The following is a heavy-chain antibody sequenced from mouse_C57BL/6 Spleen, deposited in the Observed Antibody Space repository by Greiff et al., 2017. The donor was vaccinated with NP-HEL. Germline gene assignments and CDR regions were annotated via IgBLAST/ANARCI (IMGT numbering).Heavy chain of an antibody. J-gene: IGHJ3*01. CDR2: ISYDGSN. CDR1: GYSITSGYY. Sequence: VQLQQSGPGLVKPSQSLSLTCSVTGYSITSGYYWNWIRQFPGNKLEWMGYISYDGSNNYNPSLKNRISITRDTSKNQFFLKLNSVTTEDTATYYCARDEGMAWFAYWGQGTLVTVSA. V-gene: IGHV3-6*01. CDR3: ARDEGMAWFAY.